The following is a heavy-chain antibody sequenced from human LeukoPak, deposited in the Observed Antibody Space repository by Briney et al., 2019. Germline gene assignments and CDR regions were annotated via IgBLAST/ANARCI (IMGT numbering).Heavy chain of an antibody. D-gene: IGHD5-18*01. J-gene: IGHJ3*02. Sequence: PSETLSLTCTVSGGSISSYYWNWIRQFPGKGLEWIGYINYSGSTNYNPSLKSRVTISVDPSKNQFSLKLSSVTAADTAVYYCARDLAMTDAFDIWGQGTMVTVSS. CDR2: INYSGST. CDR3: ARDLAMTDAFDI. V-gene: IGHV4-59*01. CDR1: GGSISSYY.